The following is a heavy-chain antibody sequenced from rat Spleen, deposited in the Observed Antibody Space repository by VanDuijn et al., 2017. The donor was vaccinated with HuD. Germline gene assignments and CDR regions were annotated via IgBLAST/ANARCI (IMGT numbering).Heavy chain of an antibody. V-gene: IGHV5-31*01. D-gene: IGHD1-2*01. CDR3: ASLYSSYSLYYFDY. CDR2: ISNTGGSA. Sequence: EVQLVESGGGLVQPGRSLKLSCVASGLTFNKDWMTWIRQAPGKGLEWIASISNTGGSAYYPDSVKGRFTISRDNAKTTLYLQMNSLTSEDTATYSCASLYSSYSLYYFDYWGQGVMVTVSS. CDR1: GLTFNKDW. J-gene: IGHJ2*01.